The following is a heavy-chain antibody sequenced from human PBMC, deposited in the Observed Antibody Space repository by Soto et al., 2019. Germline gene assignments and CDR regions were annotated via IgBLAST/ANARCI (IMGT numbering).Heavy chain of an antibody. J-gene: IGHJ5*02. CDR3: ARDARESITGRLDWFDP. Sequence: GASVKVSCKASGCTFTGYYMHWVRQAPGQGLEWMGWINPNSGGTNYAQKFQGWVTMTRDTSTSTVYMELSSLRSEDTAVYYCARDARESITGRLDWFDPWGQGTLVTVSS. CDR2: INPNSGGT. V-gene: IGHV1-2*04. CDR1: GCTFTGYY. D-gene: IGHD1-20*01.